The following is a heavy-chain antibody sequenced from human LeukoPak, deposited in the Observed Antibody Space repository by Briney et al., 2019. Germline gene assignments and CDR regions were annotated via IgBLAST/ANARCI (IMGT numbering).Heavy chain of an antibody. Sequence: PSETLSLTCTVSGGSISSYYWSWIRQPPGKGLEWIGYISNSGITNYNPSLKRRGTISIDTSKNHFSLRLSSVTAADTAVYYCARGFTLFDPWGQGTLVTVSS. CDR1: GGSISSYY. D-gene: IGHD2/OR15-2a*01. CDR3: ARGFTLFDP. J-gene: IGHJ5*02. V-gene: IGHV4-59*01. CDR2: ISNSGIT.